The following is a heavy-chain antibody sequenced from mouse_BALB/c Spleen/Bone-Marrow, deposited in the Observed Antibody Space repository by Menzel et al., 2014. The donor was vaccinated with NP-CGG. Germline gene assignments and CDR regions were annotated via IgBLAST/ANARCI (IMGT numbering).Heavy chain of an antibody. V-gene: IGHV4-1*02. CDR3: GRLNYDDNLFV. CDR1: GFDFSRYW. CDR2: INPDSSTI. D-gene: IGHD2-4*01. J-gene: IGHJ1*01. Sequence: EVQLQESGGGLVQPGGSLKLSCAASGFDFSRYWMRWVRQAPGQGLEWIGEINPDSSTINYTPSLKDKSIISRDNAKNTLYQQMSKVRSEDAALYYCGRLNYDDNLFVWGAGTTVTVSS.